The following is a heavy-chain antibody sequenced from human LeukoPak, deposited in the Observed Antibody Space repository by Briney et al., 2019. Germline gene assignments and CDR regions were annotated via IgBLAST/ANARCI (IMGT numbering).Heavy chain of an antibody. CDR1: GFTFSSDA. CDR2: ISGSGGST. CDR3: AKGATILRGPFDY. D-gene: IGHD5-12*01. Sequence: PGGSLRLPCAASGFTFSSDAMSWVRQAPGKGLEWVSAISGSGGSTYYADSVKGRFTISRDNSKNTLYLQMNSLRAEDTAVYYCAKGATILRGPFDYWGQGTLVTVSS. V-gene: IGHV3-23*01. J-gene: IGHJ4*02.